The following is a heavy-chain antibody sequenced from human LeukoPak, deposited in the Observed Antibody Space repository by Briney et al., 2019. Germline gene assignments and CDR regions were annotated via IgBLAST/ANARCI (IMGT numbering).Heavy chain of an antibody. J-gene: IGHJ4*02. D-gene: IGHD6-19*01. Sequence: SETLLLTCTVSGGLISSSSYYWGWIRQPPEKGLEWIGRFYYRRSTYYHPSLKSRVTISVDTSKNQFSLNLSSVTAADTAVYYCARTAGVAVAGSRQYFDYWGQGTLVNVSS. CDR2: FYYRRST. CDR3: ARTAGVAVAGSRQYFDY. V-gene: IGHV4-39*01. CDR1: GGLISSSSYY.